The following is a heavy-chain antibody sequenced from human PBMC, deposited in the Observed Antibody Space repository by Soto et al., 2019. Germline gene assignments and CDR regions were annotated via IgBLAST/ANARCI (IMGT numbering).Heavy chain of an antibody. Sequence: PGGSLRLSCAASGFTFSSYGMHWVRQAPGKGLEWVAVISYDGSNKYYADSVKGRFTISRDNSKNTLYLQMNSLRAEDTAVYYCAKESQLGYVDYYYYMDVWGKGTTVTVSS. CDR3: AKESQLGYVDYYYYMDV. CDR1: GFTFSSYG. V-gene: IGHV3-30*18. J-gene: IGHJ6*03. D-gene: IGHD5-12*01. CDR2: ISYDGSNK.